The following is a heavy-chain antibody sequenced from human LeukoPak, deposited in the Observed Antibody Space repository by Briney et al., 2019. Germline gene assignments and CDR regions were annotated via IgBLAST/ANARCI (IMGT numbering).Heavy chain of an antibody. Sequence: PGGSLRLSCEASGFSLSDYYMTWIRQAPGKGLDWLASISTSGSIIYYADSVKGRLTISRDNAKKSLFLQMNSLRAEDTAIYYCARGREADYHYHMDVWGKGTTVIVSS. D-gene: IGHD5-24*01. CDR1: GFSLSDYY. CDR2: ISTSGSII. J-gene: IGHJ6*03. CDR3: ARGREADYHYHMDV. V-gene: IGHV3-11*01.